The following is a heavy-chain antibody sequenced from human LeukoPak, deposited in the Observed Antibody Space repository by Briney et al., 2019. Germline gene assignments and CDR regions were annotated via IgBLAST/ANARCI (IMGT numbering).Heavy chain of an antibody. CDR1: GFTFSRHS. D-gene: IGHD3-9*01. V-gene: IGHV4-34*01. CDR2: INHSGST. CDR3: ARGLAVLRYFDWSSETYYYGMDV. Sequence: GSLRLSCAASGFTFSRHSMDWVRQPPGKGLEWIGEINHSGSTNYNPSLKSRVTISVDTSKNQFSLKLSSVTAADTAVYYCARGLAVLRYFDWSSETYYYGMDVWGQGTTVTVSS. J-gene: IGHJ6*02.